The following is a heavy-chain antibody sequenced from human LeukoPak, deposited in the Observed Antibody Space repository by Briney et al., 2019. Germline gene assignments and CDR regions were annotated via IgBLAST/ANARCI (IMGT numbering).Heavy chain of an antibody. V-gene: IGHV6-1*01. Sequence: SQTLSLTCAISGDSVSSNSAARNWIRQSPSRGLEWLGRTYYRSKWYNDYAVSVKSRITINPDTSKNQFSLQLNSVTPEDTAVYYCARDGKYCSGGSCYFHWFDPWGQGTLVTVSS. CDR2: TYYRSKWYN. CDR1: GDSVSSNSAA. D-gene: IGHD2-15*01. CDR3: ARDGKYCSGGSCYFHWFDP. J-gene: IGHJ5*02.